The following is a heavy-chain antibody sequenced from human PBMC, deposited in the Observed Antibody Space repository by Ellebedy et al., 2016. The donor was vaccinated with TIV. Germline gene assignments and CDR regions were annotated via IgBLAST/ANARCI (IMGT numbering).Heavy chain of an antibody. J-gene: IGHJ6*02. Sequence: GGSLRLSXAASGFTFRDYVMHWVRQAPGRGLEWVAAISFAGNHKHYADAVQGRFTISRDNSKNTLYLQMNSLTSEDTAVYYRARLMEVATVVYYYGMDVWGQGTTVTVSS. D-gene: IGHD5-24*01. CDR2: ISFAGNHK. CDR1: GFTFRDYV. V-gene: IGHV3-30-3*01. CDR3: ARLMEVATVVYYYGMDV.